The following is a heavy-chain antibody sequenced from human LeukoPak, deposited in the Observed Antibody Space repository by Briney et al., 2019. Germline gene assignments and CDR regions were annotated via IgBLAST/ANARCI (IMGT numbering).Heavy chain of an antibody. CDR1: GYTFTSYD. J-gene: IGHJ6*02. Sequence: ASVKVSCKASGYTFTSYDINWVRQATGQGLEWMGWMSPNSGNTGHAQKFQGRVTITADESTSTAYMELSSLRSEDTAVYYCASGRVMAARDYYYGMDVWGQGTTVTVSS. CDR2: MSPNSGNT. D-gene: IGHD6-6*01. CDR3: ASGRVMAARDYYYGMDV. V-gene: IGHV1-8*01.